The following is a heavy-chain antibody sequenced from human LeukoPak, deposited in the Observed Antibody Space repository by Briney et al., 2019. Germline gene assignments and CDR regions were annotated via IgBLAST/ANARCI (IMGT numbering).Heavy chain of an antibody. D-gene: IGHD6-19*01. Sequence: PGGSLRLSCAASGFTFNSYWMNWVRQAPGKGLEWVANIKRDGSEKYYVDSVKGRFTISRDNAKNPLDLQMNSLRVEDTAVYYCARLGPASSGWPESFDYWGQGTLVTVSS. V-gene: IGHV3-7*03. CDR1: GFTFNSYW. J-gene: IGHJ4*02. CDR3: ARLGPASSGWPESFDY. CDR2: IKRDGSEK.